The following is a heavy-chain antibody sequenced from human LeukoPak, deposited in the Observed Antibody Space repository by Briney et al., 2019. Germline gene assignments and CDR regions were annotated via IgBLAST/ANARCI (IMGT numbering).Heavy chain of an antibody. CDR2: ISDSGGST. D-gene: IGHD2-15*01. CDR3: AKNRGGSYYSPFDC. CDR1: GFTFSSYA. J-gene: IGHJ4*02. V-gene: IGHV3-23*01. Sequence: RPGGSLRLSCAASGFTFSSYAVTWVRQAPGKGLEWVSVISDSGGSTYYADSVKGRFTVSRDNSMNTLYLQMNSLRAEDTAVYYCAKNRGGSYYSPFDCWGQGTLVTVSS.